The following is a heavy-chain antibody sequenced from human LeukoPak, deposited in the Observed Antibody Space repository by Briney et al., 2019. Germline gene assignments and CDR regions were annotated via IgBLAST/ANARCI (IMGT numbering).Heavy chain of an antibody. V-gene: IGHV1-24*01. D-gene: IGHD3-22*01. CDR3: ARVQWGYDSRGFYSNWFDP. CDR2: FDPEEGET. Sequence: ASVTVSCKVSGYTLTELSIHWVRQAPGKGLEWMGGFDPEEGETIYAQKFRGRVTMTEDTSTDTAWMELNSLRSEDTALYYCARVQWGYDSRGFYSNWFDPWGQGTLVTVSS. CDR1: GYTLTELS. J-gene: IGHJ5*02.